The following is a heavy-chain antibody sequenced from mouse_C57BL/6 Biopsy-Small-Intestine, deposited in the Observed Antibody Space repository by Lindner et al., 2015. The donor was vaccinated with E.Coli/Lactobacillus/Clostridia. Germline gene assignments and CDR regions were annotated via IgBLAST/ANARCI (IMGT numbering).Heavy chain of an antibody. D-gene: IGHD1-1*01. CDR3: ARGFRFYYYGGSYFDY. CDR2: IYPGSGDT. CDR1: GYTFTDYY. J-gene: IGHJ2*01. V-gene: IGHV1-84*01. Sequence: VQLQESGPELVKPGASVKISCKASGYTFTDYYINWVKQRPGQGLEWIGWIYPGSGDTKYNENFKVKATLTVGTSSNTAYMQLSSLTSEDSAVYYCARGFRFYYYGGSYFDYWGQGTTLTVSS.